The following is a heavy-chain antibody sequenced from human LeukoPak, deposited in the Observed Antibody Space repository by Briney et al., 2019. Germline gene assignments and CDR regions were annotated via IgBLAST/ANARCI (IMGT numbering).Heavy chain of an antibody. CDR1: GYSITNPYY. Sequence: SETLSLTCTVSGYSITNPYYWGWVRQSPGKGLEWIGSIYHSGYIHYNPSLKSRVTISMDTSKNQFSLELTSVAAADTAVYYCARRRMIVVVDAFDIWGQGTMVTVPS. CDR3: ARRRMIVVVDAFDI. J-gene: IGHJ3*02. D-gene: IGHD3-22*01. V-gene: IGHV4-38-2*02. CDR2: IYHSGYI.